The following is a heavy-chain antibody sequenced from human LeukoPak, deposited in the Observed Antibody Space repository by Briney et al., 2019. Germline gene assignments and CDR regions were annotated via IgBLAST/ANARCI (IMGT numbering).Heavy chain of an antibody. J-gene: IGHJ4*02. V-gene: IGHV6-1*01. CDR3: ARDRRGYSGYDYCFDY. D-gene: IGHD5-12*01. Sequence: SQTLSLTCAISGDSVSSNSAAWNWIRQSPSRGLEWLGRTFYRSKWYNDYAVSVKGRITINPDTSKNQFSLQLNSVTPEDTAVYYCARDRRGYSGYDYCFDYWGQGTLVTVSS. CDR2: TFYRSKWYN. CDR1: GDSVSSNSAA.